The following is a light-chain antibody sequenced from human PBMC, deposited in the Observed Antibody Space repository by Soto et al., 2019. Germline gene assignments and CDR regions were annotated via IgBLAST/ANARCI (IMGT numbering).Light chain of an antibody. CDR3: HQYNQWPLWT. V-gene: IGKV3-15*01. CDR1: QGVRNN. Sequence: EVVMTQSPVTLSVSPWESATLSCRASQGVRNNLAWYQQRPGQAPRLLIYGASTRAAGIPARFSGSGSETEFTLTIRSLQSEDFAVYYCHQYNQWPLWTFGQGTKVDIK. CDR2: GAS. J-gene: IGKJ1*01.